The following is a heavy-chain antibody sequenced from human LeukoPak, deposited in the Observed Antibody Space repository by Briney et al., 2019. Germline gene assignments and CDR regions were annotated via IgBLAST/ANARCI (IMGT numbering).Heavy chain of an antibody. V-gene: IGHV3-33*01. CDR2: IWYDGSNK. Sequence: GRSLRLSCAASGFTFSSYGMHWVRQAPGKGLEWVAVIWYDGSNKYYADSVKGRFTISRDNSKNTLYLQMNSLRAEDTAVYYCARHSLAVAGTLVYWGQGTLVTVSS. CDR3: ARHSLAVAGTLVY. J-gene: IGHJ4*02. D-gene: IGHD6-19*01. CDR1: GFTFSSYG.